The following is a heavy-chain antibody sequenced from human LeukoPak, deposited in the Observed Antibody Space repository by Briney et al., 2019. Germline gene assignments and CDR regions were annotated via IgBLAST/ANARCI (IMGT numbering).Heavy chain of an antibody. CDR2: IKSKTDGGTT. D-gene: IGHD4-23*01. V-gene: IGHV3-15*01. Sequence: GGSLRLSCAASGFTFSNAWMSWVRQAPGKGLEWVGRIKSKTDGGTTDYAAPVKGRFTISRDDSKNTLYLQMNSLKTEDTAVYYCTTAPPLRAVVTPYDAFDIWGQGTMVTVSS. CDR3: TTAPPLRAVVTPYDAFDI. J-gene: IGHJ3*02. CDR1: GFTFSNAW.